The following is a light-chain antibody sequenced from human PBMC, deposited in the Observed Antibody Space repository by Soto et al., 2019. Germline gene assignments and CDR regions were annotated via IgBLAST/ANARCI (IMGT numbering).Light chain of an antibody. Sequence: QSVLTQSPSASGTPGQRVTISCSGSISNIGRNTVNWYQQFPGTAPKVLIYRNDQRPSGVPDRFSASKSGTSASLAISGLQSEDEADYYCAAWDDSLNGPVFGGGTKVTVL. CDR2: RND. CDR3: AAWDDSLNGPV. J-gene: IGLJ2*01. V-gene: IGLV1-44*01. CDR1: ISNIGRNT.